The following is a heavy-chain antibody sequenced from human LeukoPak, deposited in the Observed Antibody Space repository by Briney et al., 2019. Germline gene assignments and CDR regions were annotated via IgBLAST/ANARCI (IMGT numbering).Heavy chain of an antibody. CDR3: ASVGDYYDSSGYYRS. D-gene: IGHD3-22*01. J-gene: IGHJ5*02. Sequence: SVKVSCKASGGTFSSYAISWVRPAPGQGLEWMGGIIPIFGTANYAQKFQGRVTITTDESTSTAYMELSSLRSEDTAVYYCASVGDYYDSSGYYRSWGQGTLVTVSS. CDR1: GGTFSSYA. CDR2: IIPIFGTA. V-gene: IGHV1-69*05.